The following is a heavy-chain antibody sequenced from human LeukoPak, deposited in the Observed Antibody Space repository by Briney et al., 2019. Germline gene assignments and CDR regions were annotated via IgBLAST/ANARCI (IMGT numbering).Heavy chain of an antibody. Sequence: GGSLRLSCAAPGFTFSDAWMSWVRQAPGKGLEWVGRVQSRTAGGTTDYAAPVKGRFTISRDDSKNTLYLQMNSLRAEDTAVYYCAKDRPGGLDYWGQGTLVTVSS. CDR2: VQSRTAGGTT. CDR1: GFTFSDAW. D-gene: IGHD6-6*01. V-gene: IGHV3-15*01. J-gene: IGHJ4*02. CDR3: AKDRPGGLDY.